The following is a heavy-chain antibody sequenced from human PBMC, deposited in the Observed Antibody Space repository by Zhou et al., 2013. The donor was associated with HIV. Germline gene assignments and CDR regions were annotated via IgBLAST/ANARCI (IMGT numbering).Heavy chain of an antibody. CDR3: ARVKRDSSSWYAGYYYYMDV. CDR1: GGTFSSYA. V-gene: IGHV1-69*04. CDR2: IIPILGIA. Sequence: QVQLVQSGAEVKKPGSSVKVSCKASGGTFSSYAISWVRQAPGQGLEWMGRIIPILGIANYAQKFQGRVTITADKSTSTAYMELSSLRSEDTAVYYCARVKRDSSSWYAGYYYYMDVWGKGTTVTVSS. J-gene: IGHJ6*03. D-gene: IGHD6-13*01.